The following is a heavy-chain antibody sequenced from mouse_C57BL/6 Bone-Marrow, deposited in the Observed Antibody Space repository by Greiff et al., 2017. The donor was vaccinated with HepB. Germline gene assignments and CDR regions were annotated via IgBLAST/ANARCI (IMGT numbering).Heavy chain of an antibody. CDR3: AGWDPYYYAMDY. J-gene: IGHJ4*01. D-gene: IGHD4-1*01. Sequence: EVMLVESGGGLVQSGRSLRLSCATSGFTFSDFYMEWVRQAPGKGLEWIAASRNKANDYTTEHSASVKGRFIVSRYTSQSILYLQMNALRAEDTAIYYCAGWDPYYYAMDYWGQGTSVTVSS. CDR1: GFTFSDFY. V-gene: IGHV7-1*01. CDR2: SRNKANDYTT.